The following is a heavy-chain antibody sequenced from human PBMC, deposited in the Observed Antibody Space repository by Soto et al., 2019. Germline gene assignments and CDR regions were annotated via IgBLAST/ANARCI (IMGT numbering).Heavy chain of an antibody. CDR2: IYYSGST. CDR3: ARHDHYDRVGVP. CDR1: GGSISSGYYY. V-gene: IGHV4-30-4*01. D-gene: IGHD3-22*01. Sequence: SETLSLTCPVSGGSISSGYYYWCWIRQPPGKGLEWIGYIYYSGSTYYNPPLKSRVTISVDTSKNQFSLRLSSVTAADTAVYYCARHDHYDRVGVPWGQGTLVTVSS. J-gene: IGHJ4*02.